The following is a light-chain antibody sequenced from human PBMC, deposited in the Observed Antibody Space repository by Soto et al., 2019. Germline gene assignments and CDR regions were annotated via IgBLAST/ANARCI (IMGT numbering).Light chain of an antibody. CDR1: SNDFGGYNF. CDR2: EVS. V-gene: IGLV2-14*01. CDR3: SSWTSSTTQV. J-gene: IGLJ2*01. Sequence: SVLTEPASVSGSPGQSITISCTGTSNDFGGYNFVSWYQQHPGKAPKLMIYEVSNRPSGVSNRFSGSKSGNTASLTISGLQAEDEADYYCSSWTSSTTQVLGGGTQLTVL.